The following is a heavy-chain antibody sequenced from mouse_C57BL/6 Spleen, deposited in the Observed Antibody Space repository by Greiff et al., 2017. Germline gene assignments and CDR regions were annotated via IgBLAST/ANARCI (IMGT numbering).Heavy chain of an antibody. CDR3: ARDSYGSILYYFDY. V-gene: IGHV5-4*01. Sequence: EVKLVESGGGLVKPGGSLKLSCAASGFTFSSYAMSWVRQTPEKRLEWVATISDGGSYTYYPDNVKGRFTISRDNAKNNLYRQMSHLKSEDTAMYYCARDSYGSILYYFDYWGQGTTLTVSS. D-gene: IGHD1-1*01. CDR2: ISDGGSYT. CDR1: GFTFSSYA. J-gene: IGHJ2*01.